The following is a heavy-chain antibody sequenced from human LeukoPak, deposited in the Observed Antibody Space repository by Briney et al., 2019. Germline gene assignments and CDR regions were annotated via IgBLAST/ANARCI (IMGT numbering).Heavy chain of an antibody. Sequence: SETLSLTCAVYGGSFSGYYWSWIRQPPGKGLEWIGEINHSGSTNYNPSLKSRVTISVDTSKNQFSLKLSSVTAADTAVYYCASHPSITMVRGVIITARYFDLWGRGTLVTVSS. CDR3: ASHPSITMVRGVIITARYFDL. J-gene: IGHJ2*01. V-gene: IGHV4-34*01. D-gene: IGHD3-10*01. CDR2: INHSGST. CDR1: GGSFSGYY.